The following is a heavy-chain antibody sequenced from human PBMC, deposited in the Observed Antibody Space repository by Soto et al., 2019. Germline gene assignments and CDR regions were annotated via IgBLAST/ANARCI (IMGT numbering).Heavy chain of an antibody. Sequence: EVPLVESGGGLIQSGGSLRLSCAASGFIVSSNYMSWVRQAPGKGLEWVSVIYSDGSTHYTDSVKDRFIISRDISKTPLYLQMNSLRAEDTAVYSCAIARYHSSGYYFAYWGQGALVTVSS. D-gene: IGHD3-22*01. CDR3: AIARYHSSGYYFAY. V-gene: IGHV3-53*01. CDR2: IYSDGST. CDR1: GFIVSSNY. J-gene: IGHJ4*02.